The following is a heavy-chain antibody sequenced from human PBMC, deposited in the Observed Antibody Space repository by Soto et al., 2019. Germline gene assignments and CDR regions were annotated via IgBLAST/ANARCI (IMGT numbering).Heavy chain of an antibody. CDR3: AKDRRTSHYYDSSGYYAGPFDY. D-gene: IGHD3-22*01. CDR1: GLHVCDSG. J-gene: IGHJ4*02. Sequence: AGGPHSLCKGASGLHVCDSGMTWVCQTPGKGLEWVSTISGSGGSTYYADSVKGRFTISRDNSKNTLYLQMNSLRAEDTAVYYCAKDRRTSHYYDSSGYYAGPFDYRGQGTLVTLSS. CDR2: ISGSGGST. V-gene: IGHV3-23*01.